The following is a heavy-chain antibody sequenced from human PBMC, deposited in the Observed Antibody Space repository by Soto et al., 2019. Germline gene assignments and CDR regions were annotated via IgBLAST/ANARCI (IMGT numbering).Heavy chain of an antibody. J-gene: IGHJ5*02. CDR2: KKQDGSEE. CDR3: ARGGFSYGTGIEH. Sequence: SGGLSWAACGCRGSRYRMSWVRQAPGKGLEWVADKKQDGSEEYYVDSVKGRFTVSRDNANNSVYLQLTSLRVEDTALYYCARGGFSYGTGIEHWGQGALVTVSS. V-gene: IGHV3-7*01. D-gene: IGHD5-18*01. CDR1: GCRGSRYR.